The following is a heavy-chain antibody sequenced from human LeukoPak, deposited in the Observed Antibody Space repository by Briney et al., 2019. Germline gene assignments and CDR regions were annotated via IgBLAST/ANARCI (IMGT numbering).Heavy chain of an antibody. CDR2: IYPGDSDT. Sequence: GGSLKISCKGSGYSFTSYWIVWVRQMPGKGLEWMGIIYPGDSDTRYSPSFQGQVIISADKSISTAYLQWNSLKASDTAMYYCTISRGYPGRFDPWGQGTLVTVSS. CDR3: TISRGYPGRFDP. CDR1: GYSFTSYW. D-gene: IGHD2-15*01. J-gene: IGHJ5*02. V-gene: IGHV5-51*01.